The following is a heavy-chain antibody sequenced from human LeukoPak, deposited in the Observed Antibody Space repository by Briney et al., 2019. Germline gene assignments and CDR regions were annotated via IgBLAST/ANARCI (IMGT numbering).Heavy chain of an antibody. CDR2: IKRDGSQK. V-gene: IGHV3-7*01. CDR1: GFTFSSYA. D-gene: IGHD1-1*01. CDR3: ARLGLEVGGPNWFDP. Sequence: GGSLRLSCSASGFTFSSYAMHWVRQAPGKGLEWVAHIKRDGSQKYYLDSVKGRFTISRDNAKNSLYLQMNSLRVEDTAVYYCARLGLEVGGPNWFDPWGQGTLVTVSS. J-gene: IGHJ5*02.